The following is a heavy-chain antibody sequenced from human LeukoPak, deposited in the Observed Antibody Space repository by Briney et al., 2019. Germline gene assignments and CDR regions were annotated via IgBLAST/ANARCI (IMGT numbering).Heavy chain of an antibody. V-gene: IGHV1-69*05. CDR2: IIPIFGTT. J-gene: IGHJ3*02. CDR1: GGTVSNYG. Sequence: ASVKVSSKASGGTVSNYGIVWVRQAPGQGLEWVGGIIPIFGTTDYAQKFQGRLTIVTDESTSTASMELSSLRSDDTAVYYCARDLGPRAFDIWGQGTMVTVTS. CDR3: ARDLGPRAFDI. D-gene: IGHD3-16*01.